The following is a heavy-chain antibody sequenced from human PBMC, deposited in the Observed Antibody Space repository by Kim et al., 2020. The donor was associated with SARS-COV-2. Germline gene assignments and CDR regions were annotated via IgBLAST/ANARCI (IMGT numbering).Heavy chain of an antibody. J-gene: IGHJ4*02. D-gene: IGHD6-13*01. CDR1: GGSISSYY. CDR3: ARHRSSWPRYLDY. CDR2: IYYSGNT. V-gene: IGHV4-59*08. Sequence: SETLSLTCTVSGGSISSYYWSWIRQPPGKGLEWIGYIYYSGNTNYNPSLKSRVTISVDTSKNQFSLKLSSVTAADTAVNYCARHRSSWPRYLDYWGQGTL.